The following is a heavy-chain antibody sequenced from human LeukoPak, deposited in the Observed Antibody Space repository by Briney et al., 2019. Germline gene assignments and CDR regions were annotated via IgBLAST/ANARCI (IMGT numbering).Heavy chain of an antibody. CDR1: GYTFTSYD. D-gene: IGHD3-22*01. V-gene: IGHV1-8*03. CDR2: MNPNSGNT. CDR3: ARAYYYDSSGYLDY. Sequence: GASVKVSCKASGYTFTSYDINWVRQATGQGLEWMGWMNPNSGNTGYAQKFQGRVTITRNTSISTAYMGLSSLRSDDTAVYYCARAYYYDSSGYLDYWGQGTLVTVSS. J-gene: IGHJ4*02.